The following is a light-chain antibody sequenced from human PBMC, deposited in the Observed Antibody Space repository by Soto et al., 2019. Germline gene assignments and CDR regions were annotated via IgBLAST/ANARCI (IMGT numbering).Light chain of an antibody. CDR2: STN. Sequence: QSVVTQPPSASGTPGQGVSISCSGSNSNIGKHTVNWYQQVPGTAPKLLIYSTNQRPSGVPDRFSGSKSGTSASLTIRGLQSEDEADYHCSSWDDSLSGVVFGGGTKVTV. V-gene: IGLV1-44*01. CDR1: NSNIGKHT. CDR3: SSWDDSLSGVV. J-gene: IGLJ2*01.